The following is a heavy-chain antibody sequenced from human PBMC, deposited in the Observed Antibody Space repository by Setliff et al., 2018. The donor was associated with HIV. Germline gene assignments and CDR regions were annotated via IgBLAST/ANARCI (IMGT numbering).Heavy chain of an antibody. Sequence: RASVKVSCKASGYSLTSHSINWVRQAPGQGLEWMGYINTNTGNPTYAQGFTGRFVFSVDTPVSTAYLQIFSLKTEDTAVYYCTRDHTPPPNYDFWSGQIDLRNIFYYMDVWGTGSPVTVSS. CDR3: TRDHTPPPNYDFWSGQIDLRNIFYYMDV. CDR2: INTNTGNP. D-gene: IGHD3-3*01. CDR1: GYSLTSHS. J-gene: IGHJ6*03. V-gene: IGHV7-4-1*01.